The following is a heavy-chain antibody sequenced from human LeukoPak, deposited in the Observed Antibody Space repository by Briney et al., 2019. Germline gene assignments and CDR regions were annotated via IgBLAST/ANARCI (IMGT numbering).Heavy chain of an antibody. V-gene: IGHV4-34*01. Sequence: SETLSLTCAVYGGSFSGYYWSWIRQPPGKGLEWIGEINHSGSTNYNPSLKSRVTISVDTSKNQFSLKLSSVTAADTAVYYCARRPYSSSRRGFDYWGQGTLVTVSS. D-gene: IGHD6-13*01. CDR1: GGSFSGYY. J-gene: IGHJ4*02. CDR3: ARRPYSSSRRGFDY. CDR2: INHSGST.